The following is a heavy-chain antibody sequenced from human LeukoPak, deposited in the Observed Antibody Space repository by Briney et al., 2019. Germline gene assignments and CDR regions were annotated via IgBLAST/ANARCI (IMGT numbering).Heavy chain of an antibody. Sequence: EASVKVSCKASGYTFTSYGISWVRQAPGQGLEWMGWISAYNGNTNYAQKLQGRVTMTTDTSTSTAYMELRSLRSDDTAVYYCARICPMWYYYDSSGRMGAFDIWGQGTMVTVSS. D-gene: IGHD3-22*01. CDR2: ISAYNGNT. CDR1: GYTFTSYG. CDR3: ARICPMWYYYDSSGRMGAFDI. V-gene: IGHV1-18*01. J-gene: IGHJ3*02.